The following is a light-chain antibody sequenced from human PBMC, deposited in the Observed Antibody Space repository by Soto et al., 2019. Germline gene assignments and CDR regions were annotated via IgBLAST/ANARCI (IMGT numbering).Light chain of an antibody. CDR3: QQYNDNWT. CDR2: KAS. J-gene: IGKJ1*01. V-gene: IGKV1-5*03. CDR1: QSISSW. Sequence: DIQMTQSPSTLSASVGDRVTITCRASQSISSWLAWYQQKPGKAPKLLIYKASTLQSGVPARSSGSGSGTEFTLTISSLQPDDSAAYYCQQYNDNWTFGQGTNVEIK.